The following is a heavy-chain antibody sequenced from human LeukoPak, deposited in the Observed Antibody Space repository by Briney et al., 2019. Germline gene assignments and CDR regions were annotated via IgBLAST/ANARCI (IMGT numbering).Heavy chain of an antibody. CDR3: ARAIVRGGSYLRGFFDAFDI. J-gene: IGHJ3*02. D-gene: IGHD1-26*01. CDR2: IYTSGST. V-gene: IGHV4-4*07. CDR1: GGSISSYY. Sequence: SETLSLTCTVSGGSISSYYWSWIRQPAGKGLEWIGRIYTSGSTNYNPSLKSRVTMSVDTSKNQFSLKLSSVTAADTAVYYCARAIVRGGSYLRGFFDAFDIWGQGTMVTVSS.